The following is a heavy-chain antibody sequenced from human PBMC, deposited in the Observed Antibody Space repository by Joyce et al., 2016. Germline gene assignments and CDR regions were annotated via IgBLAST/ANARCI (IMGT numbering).Heavy chain of an antibody. CDR3: ARGAGTTGDAIDI. D-gene: IGHD1-1*01. CDR1: EYTFTRYA. V-gene: IGHV3-30*14. Sequence: QVHLVESGGGVVQPGRSLRLSCAASEYTFTRYAIHWIRQGPSKGLEWLAMISYDGTNKYQVDAVKCRFTISRDSSKNTVFLQLNSLRPNDTGLYYCARGAGTTGDAIDIWGQGTLVSVSS. CDR2: ISYDGTNK. J-gene: IGHJ3*02.